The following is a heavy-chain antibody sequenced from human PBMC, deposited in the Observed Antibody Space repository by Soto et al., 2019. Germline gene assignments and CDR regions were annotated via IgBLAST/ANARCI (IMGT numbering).Heavy chain of an antibody. J-gene: IGHJ4*02. CDR2: IYYSGST. CDR1: GGSISSSSYY. CDR3: ARLKCSSTSCYFDY. V-gene: IGHV4-39*01. D-gene: IGHD2-2*01. Sequence: SETLSLTCTVSGGSISSSSYYWGWIRQPPGKGLEWIGSIYYSGSTYYNPSLKSRVTISVDTSKNQFSLKLSSVTAADTAVYYCARLKCSSTSCYFDYGGQGTLVTVSS.